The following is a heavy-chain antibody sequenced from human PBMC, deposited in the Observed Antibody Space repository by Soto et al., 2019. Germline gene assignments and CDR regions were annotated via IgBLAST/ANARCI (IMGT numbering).Heavy chain of an antibody. CDR3: ARRERYYGSPGWFDP. CDR1: GGSINDFAYY. D-gene: IGHD3-16*01. J-gene: IGHJ5*02. CDR2: VYHNENT. V-gene: IGHV4-39*01. Sequence: QLHLQESGPGLVRPSETLSLTCTVSGGSINDFAYYWGWIRQPPGKGLEWIGTVYHNENTYYNPSLKSRVTISVDTAKNQFSLNLRSVTAAVTAIYFCARRERYYGSPGWFDPWGQGALVTVSS.